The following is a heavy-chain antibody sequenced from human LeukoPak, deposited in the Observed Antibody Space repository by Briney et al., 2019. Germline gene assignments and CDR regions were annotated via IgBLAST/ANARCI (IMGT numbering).Heavy chain of an antibody. D-gene: IGHD6-13*01. J-gene: IGHJ4*02. CDR2: IGVSGATT. CDR1: GFTFSSYA. Sequence: GGSLRLSCAASGFTFSSYAMSWVRQAPAKGLEWLSGIGVSGATTYYADSVKGRFTISGDNSKNTLYLQMNSLRGEDTAVYYCAKDVQRFSSSWYYFDSWGQGTLVTVSS. V-gene: IGHV3-23*01. CDR3: AKDVQRFSSSWYYFDS.